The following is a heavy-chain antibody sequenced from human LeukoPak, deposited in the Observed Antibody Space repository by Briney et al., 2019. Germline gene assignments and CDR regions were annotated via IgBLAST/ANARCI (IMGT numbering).Heavy chain of an antibody. CDR1: GFTFSSYA. V-gene: IGHV3-23*01. J-gene: IGHJ4*02. CDR2: ISGSGGST. CDR3: AKALYYYDSSGSFDY. Sequence: GGSLRLSCAASGFTFSSYAMSWVRQAPGKGLEWVSAISGSGGSTYYADSVKGRFTISRDNSKNTLYLQMNSLGAEDTAVYYCAKALYYYDSSGSFDYWGQGTLVTVSS. D-gene: IGHD3-22*01.